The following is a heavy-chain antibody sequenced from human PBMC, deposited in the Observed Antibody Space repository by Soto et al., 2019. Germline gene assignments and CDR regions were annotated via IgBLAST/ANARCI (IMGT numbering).Heavy chain of an antibody. J-gene: IGHJ3*02. V-gene: IGHV3-48*04. Sequence: VGSLRLSCSVSGFTFSTYSMAWIRQAPGKGLEWLSYISSSSSVIYYADSVKGRITVSRDNGKNALILQMHSLRADDTAVYYCARYLIIPRAFDIWGQGTAVTVSS. CDR3: ARYLIIPRAFDI. CDR1: GFTFSTYS. CDR2: ISSSSSVI. D-gene: IGHD2-21*01.